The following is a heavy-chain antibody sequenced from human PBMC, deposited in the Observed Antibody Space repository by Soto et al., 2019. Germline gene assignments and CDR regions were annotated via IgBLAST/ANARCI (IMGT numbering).Heavy chain of an antibody. V-gene: IGHV4-31*03. D-gene: IGHD1-20*01. Sequence: ASETLSLTCTVSGGSISSGGYYWSRIRQHPGKGLEWIGYIYYSGSTYYNPSLKSRVTISVDTSKNQFSLKLSSVTAADTAVYYCARDHITGTEVGMDVWGQGTTVTVSS. CDR3: ARDHITGTEVGMDV. CDR2: IYYSGST. CDR1: GGSISSGGYY. J-gene: IGHJ6*02.